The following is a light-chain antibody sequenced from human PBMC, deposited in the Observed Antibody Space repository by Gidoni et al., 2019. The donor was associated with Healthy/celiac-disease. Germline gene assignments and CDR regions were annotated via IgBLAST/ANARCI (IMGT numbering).Light chain of an antibody. CDR3: QQRSNWPPPMYT. CDR2: DAS. J-gene: IGKJ2*01. V-gene: IGKV3-11*01. CDR1: QSVSSS. Sequence: EIVLTQSPATLSLSPGERATLSCRASQSVSSSLAWYQQKPGQAPRLLIYDASNRATGIPARFSGSGSGTDFTLTISSLEPEDFAVYYCQQRSNWPPPMYTFGQGTKLEIK.